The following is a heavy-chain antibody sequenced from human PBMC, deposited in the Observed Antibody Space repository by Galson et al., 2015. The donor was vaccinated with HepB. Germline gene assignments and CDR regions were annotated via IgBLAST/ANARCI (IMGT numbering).Heavy chain of an antibody. J-gene: IGHJ4*02. V-gene: IGHV3-30*18. D-gene: IGHD4-23*01. CDR2: ISYDGSNK. CDR3: AKGLLGATVVTPLDY. CDR1: GFTFSSYG. Sequence: SLRLSCAASGFTFSSYGMHWVRQAPGKGLEWVAVISYDGSNKYYADSVKGRFTISRDNSKNTLYLQMNSLRAEDTAVYYCAKGLLGATVVTPLDYWGQGTLVTVSS.